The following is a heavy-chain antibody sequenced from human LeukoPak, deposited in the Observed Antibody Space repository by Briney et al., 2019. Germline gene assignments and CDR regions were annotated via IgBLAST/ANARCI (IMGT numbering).Heavy chain of an antibody. V-gene: IGHV3-23*01. D-gene: IGHD3-22*01. CDR1: GFTFSSYT. CDR3: AFKGETYYYDSSGYYAH. J-gene: IGHJ4*02. CDR2: ISGSGDST. Sequence: PGGSLRLSCAASGFTFSSYTMHWVRQAPGKGLEWVSAISGSGDSTFYADSVRGRFTISRDNSKNTLSLQMNSLRAEDTAVYYCAFKGETYYYDSSGYYAHWGQGTLVTVSS.